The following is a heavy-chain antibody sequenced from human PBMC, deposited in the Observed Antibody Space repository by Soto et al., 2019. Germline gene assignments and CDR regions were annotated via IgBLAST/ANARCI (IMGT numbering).Heavy chain of an antibody. CDR3: ARGSLEAGKLYSGYELSPPDAFDI. Sequence: SETLSLTCTVSGGSVSSGSYYWSWIRQPPGKGLEWIGYIYYSGSTNYNPSLKSRVTISVDTSKNQFSMKLSSVTAADTAVYYCARGSLEAGKLYSGYELSPPDAFDIWGQGTMVTVSS. V-gene: IGHV4-61*01. CDR1: GGSVSSGSYY. CDR2: IYYSGST. J-gene: IGHJ3*02. D-gene: IGHD5-12*01.